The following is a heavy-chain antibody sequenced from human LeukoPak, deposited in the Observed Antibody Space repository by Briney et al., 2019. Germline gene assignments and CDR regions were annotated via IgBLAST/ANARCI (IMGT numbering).Heavy chain of an antibody. D-gene: IGHD1-1*01. CDR1: GYTFTSYN. J-gene: IGHJ4*02. CDR3: ARESNWANYFDY. V-gene: IGHV1-18*01. CDR2: TSTYNTNT. Sequence: ASVKVSFKASGYTFTSYNINWVRQAPGQGLEWMGWTSTYNTNTKYAQSFQDRVTMYTDTSTSTAYMELRSLGSDDTALYYCARESNWANYFDYWGQGTLVTVFS.